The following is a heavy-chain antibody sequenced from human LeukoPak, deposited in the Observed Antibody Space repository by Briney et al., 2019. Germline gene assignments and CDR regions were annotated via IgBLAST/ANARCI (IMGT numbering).Heavy chain of an antibody. CDR3: ARGALGFDY. V-gene: IGHV3-13*04. CDR1: GFTFSTYD. J-gene: IGHJ4*02. Sequence: GGPLRLSCAASGFTFSTYDMHWVRQAAGKGLEWVSGIGKGGDTYYAGSVKGRFTTSRENAKRSVYLQMNNLRAGDTAVYYCARGALGFDYWGQGTLVTVSS. CDR2: IGKGGDT.